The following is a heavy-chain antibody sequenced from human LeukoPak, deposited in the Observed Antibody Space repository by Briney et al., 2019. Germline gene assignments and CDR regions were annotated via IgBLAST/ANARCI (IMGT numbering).Heavy chain of an antibody. CDR1: GGSFSGYY. CDR3: ARATNNWFDP. D-gene: IGHD5-12*01. CDR2: IYTSGST. Sequence: SETLSLACAVYGGSFSGYYWSWIRQPAGKGLEWIGRIYTSGSTNYNPSLKSRVTMSVDTSKNQFSLKLSSVTAADTAVYYCARATNNWFDPWGQGTLVTVSS. J-gene: IGHJ5*02. V-gene: IGHV4-59*10.